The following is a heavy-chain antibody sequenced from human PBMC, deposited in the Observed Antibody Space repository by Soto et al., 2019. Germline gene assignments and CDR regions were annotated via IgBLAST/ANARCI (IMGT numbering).Heavy chain of an antibody. V-gene: IGHV3-33*01. CDR2: VRDDGREE. CDR3: ARGFIAAVYGGQFDH. D-gene: IGHD6-25*01. Sequence: QEQLVESGGGVVKPGPSLRLSCAASGFKFSNYDMNWVRQAPGKGLEYVAGVRDDGREEYYVDSVRGRFTISRDNYKNMLALQMSSLRAADTSVYYCARGFIAAVYGGQFDHCSERPPVTATS. CDR1: GFKFSNYD. J-gene: IGHJ4*02.